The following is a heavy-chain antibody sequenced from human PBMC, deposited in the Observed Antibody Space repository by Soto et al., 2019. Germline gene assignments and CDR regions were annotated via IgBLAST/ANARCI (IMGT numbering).Heavy chain of an antibody. V-gene: IGHV1-2*02. Sequence: GASVKVSCKASGYTFTGYYMHWVRQAPGQGLEWMGWINPNSGGTNYAQKFQGRVTITRDTSASTAYMELSSLRSEDTAVYYCAREGYYDNDAFDIWGQGTMVTVSS. CDR1: GYTFTGYY. J-gene: IGHJ3*02. D-gene: IGHD3-22*01. CDR3: AREGYYDNDAFDI. CDR2: INPNSGGT.